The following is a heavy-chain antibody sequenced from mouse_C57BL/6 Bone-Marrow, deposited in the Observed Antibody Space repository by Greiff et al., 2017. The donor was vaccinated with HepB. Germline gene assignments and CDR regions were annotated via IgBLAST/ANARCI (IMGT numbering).Heavy chain of an antibody. Sequence: QGQLKESGPGLVQPSQSLSITCTVSGFSLTSYGVHWVRQSPGKGLEWLGVIWSGGSTDYNAAFISRLSISKDNSKSQVFFKMNSLQADDTAIYYCARNGLYDYVLFAYWGQGTLVTVSA. CDR3: ARNGLYDYVLFAY. V-gene: IGHV2-2*01. D-gene: IGHD2-4*01. CDR2: IWSGGST. CDR1: GFSLTSYG. J-gene: IGHJ3*01.